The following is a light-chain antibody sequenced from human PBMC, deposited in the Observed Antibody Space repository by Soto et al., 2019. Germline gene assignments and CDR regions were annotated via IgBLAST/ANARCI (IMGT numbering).Light chain of an antibody. Sequence: EIVLTQSPGTLSLSPGERATLSCRASQTVSSNFLAWFQQKPGQAPRFVIYGASRRATGIPDRFSGSGSATDFTLTISRLEPEDFAVYYCQQYGSSPLTFGGGTKVEIK. V-gene: IGKV3-20*01. CDR1: QTVSSNF. CDR3: QQYGSSPLT. CDR2: GAS. J-gene: IGKJ4*01.